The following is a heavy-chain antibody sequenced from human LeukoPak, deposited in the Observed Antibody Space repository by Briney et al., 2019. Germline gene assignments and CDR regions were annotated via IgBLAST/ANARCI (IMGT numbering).Heavy chain of an antibody. Sequence: SETLSLTCAVYGGSFSGYYWSWIRQPPGKGLEWIGEINHSGSTNYNPSLKSRVTISVDTSKNQFSLKLSSVTAADTAVYYCARGRVHYYGSGSYGSYFDYWGQGTLVTVSS. D-gene: IGHD3-10*01. CDR2: INHSGST. CDR3: ARGRVHYYGSGSYGSYFDY. J-gene: IGHJ4*02. V-gene: IGHV4-34*09. CDR1: GGSFSGYY.